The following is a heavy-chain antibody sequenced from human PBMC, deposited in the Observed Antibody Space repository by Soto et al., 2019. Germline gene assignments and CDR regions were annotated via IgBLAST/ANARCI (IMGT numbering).Heavy chain of an antibody. CDR3: ARVGGGSCYGCYFDY. V-gene: IGHV1-69*13. J-gene: IGHJ4*02. CDR1: GGTFSSYA. D-gene: IGHD2-15*01. CDR2: IIPIFGTA. Sequence: SVKVSCKASGGTFSSYAISWVRQAPGQGLEWMGGIIPIFGTANYAQKFQGRVTITADESTSTAYMELSGLRSEDTAVYYCARVGGGSCYGCYFDYWGQGTLVTVSS.